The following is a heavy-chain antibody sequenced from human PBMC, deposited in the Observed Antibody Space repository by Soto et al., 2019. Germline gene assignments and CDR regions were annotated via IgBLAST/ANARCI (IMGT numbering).Heavy chain of an antibody. CDR3: ARALYYYDNSGLAY. Sequence: QVRLEQSGPEVTKTGASVKVSCKASGYTFTSYGISSVRQAPGQGLEWMRWINIYSGDANYAQRFQDRVTMTGDTSTNTVYMEMRSLRSDDTAVYYCARALYYYDNSGLAYWGQGTMVTVSS. CDR1: GYTFTSYG. D-gene: IGHD3-22*01. V-gene: IGHV1-18*01. J-gene: IGHJ4*02. CDR2: INIYSGDA.